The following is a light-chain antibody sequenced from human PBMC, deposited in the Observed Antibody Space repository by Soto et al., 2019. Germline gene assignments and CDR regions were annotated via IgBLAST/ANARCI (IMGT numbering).Light chain of an antibody. CDR2: AAS. Sequence: DIQMTQSPFSLSASVGDRVTITCRASQGIRNDLGWYQQKPGKAPKLLIYAASSLQSGVPSKFSGSGSGTDFTLTISSLQPEDFATYYCQQSYNTPRTFGQGTKVDI. CDR1: QGIRND. J-gene: IGKJ1*01. CDR3: QQSYNTPRT. V-gene: IGKV1-39*01.